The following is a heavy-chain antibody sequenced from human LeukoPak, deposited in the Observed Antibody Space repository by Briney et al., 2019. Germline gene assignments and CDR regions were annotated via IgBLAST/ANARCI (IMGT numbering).Heavy chain of an antibody. J-gene: IGHJ4*02. V-gene: IGHV3-23*01. D-gene: IGHD2-21*02. CDR3: AKRLGDPRAFDS. CDR2: ISGSSGTI. CDR1: GFTFSSYA. Sequence: GESLKISCAAAGFTFSSYAMSWVRQAPGKGLEWVSGISGSSGTINYADPVKGRFTISRDNSRNTLYLQMNSLRVEDTALYYCAKRLGDPRAFDSWGQGTLVTVSS.